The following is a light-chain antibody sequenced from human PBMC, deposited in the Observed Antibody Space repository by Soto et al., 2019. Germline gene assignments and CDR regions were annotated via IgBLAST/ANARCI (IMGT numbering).Light chain of an antibody. Sequence: EIVLTQSPGTLSLSPGDRVTLSCRASQSVSTNYFSWYQQKPGQAPRLLIYATSSRAVGIPDRFSGSRSGTDFTLTISRLEPEDFAMYYCQQYGDYNTPRYSFGQGTKLEI. CDR3: QQYGDYNTPRYS. CDR1: QSVSTNY. V-gene: IGKV3-20*01. J-gene: IGKJ2*03. CDR2: ATS.